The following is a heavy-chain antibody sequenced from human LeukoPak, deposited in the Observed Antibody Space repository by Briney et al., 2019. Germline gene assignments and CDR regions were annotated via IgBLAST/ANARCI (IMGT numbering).Heavy chain of an antibody. CDR2: VYSGGLT. Sequence: GGSLRLSCAASGFIVSENYMSWVRQAPGKGLEWVSTVYSGGLTFYADPVKGRFTNSKDNSKNTLYLQMSSLRAEDTAVYYCVRDRWPGLGDFWGQGTTVTVSS. V-gene: IGHV3-66*01. CDR3: VRDRWPGLGDF. D-gene: IGHD6-19*01. CDR1: GFIVSENY. J-gene: IGHJ6*02.